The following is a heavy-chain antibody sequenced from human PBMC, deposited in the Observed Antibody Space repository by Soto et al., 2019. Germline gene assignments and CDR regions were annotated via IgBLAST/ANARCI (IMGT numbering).Heavy chain of an antibody. CDR1: GFSLSTSGVG. V-gene: IGHV2-5*02. CDR2: IYWDDDK. D-gene: IGHD1-1*01. CDR3: AHKEGTTGTVLYDY. Sequence: QITLKESGPPLVKPTQTLTLTCTFSGFSLSTSGVGVGWIRQPPGKALEWLALIYWDDDKRYSPSLKSRLTITKYTPKNQAVLTMTNMDPVDTATHYCAHKEGTTGTVLYDYWGQGTLVTVSS. J-gene: IGHJ4*02.